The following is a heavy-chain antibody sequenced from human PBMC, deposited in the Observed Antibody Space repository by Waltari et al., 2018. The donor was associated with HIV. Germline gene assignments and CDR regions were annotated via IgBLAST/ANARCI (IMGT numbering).Heavy chain of an antibody. J-gene: IGHJ5*02. D-gene: IGHD1-26*01. CDR2: IKQVESEK. CDR1: GFTFSIYW. CDR3: AKYSGSYWGAHNWFDP. V-gene: IGHV3-7*01. Sequence: EVQLVESGGGLVQPGGSLRLSCAASGFTFSIYWMTWLRQAPGRGLGGVANIKQVESEKHYAVSVGGRCTISRDNTKNSLYLQMNSLRAEDTAVYYCAKYSGSYWGAHNWFDPWGQGTLVIVSS.